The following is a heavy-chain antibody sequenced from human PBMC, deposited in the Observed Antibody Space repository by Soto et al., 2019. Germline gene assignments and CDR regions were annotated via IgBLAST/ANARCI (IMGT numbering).Heavy chain of an antibody. J-gene: IGHJ5*02. CDR3: ARDVPGIAVAGDWFDP. CDR1: GYSISSGYY. CDR2: IYHSGST. D-gene: IGHD6-19*01. V-gene: IGHV4-38-2*02. Sequence: PSETVSLTCAVSGYSISSGYYWGWIRQPPGKGLEWIGSIYHSGSTYYNPSLKSRVTISVDTSKNQFSLKLSSVTAADTAVYYCARDVPGIAVAGDWFDPWGQGTLVTVSS.